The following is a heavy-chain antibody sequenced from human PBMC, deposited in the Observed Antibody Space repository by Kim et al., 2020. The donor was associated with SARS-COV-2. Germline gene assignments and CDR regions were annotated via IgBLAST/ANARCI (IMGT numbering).Heavy chain of an antibody. D-gene: IGHD3-22*01. V-gene: IGHV4-31*03. J-gene: IGHJ2*01. CDR1: GGSISSGADY. CDR3: ARAPYYYNSSGVQYWYFDL. CDR2: IYYSGAS. Sequence: SETLSLTCTVSGGSISSGADYWSWIRQHPGKGLEWIGYIYYSGASYYTPSLKSRIIISVDTSKNQFSLKLSSVTAADTAVYYCARAPYYYNSSGVQYWYFDLWGRGTLVTVSS.